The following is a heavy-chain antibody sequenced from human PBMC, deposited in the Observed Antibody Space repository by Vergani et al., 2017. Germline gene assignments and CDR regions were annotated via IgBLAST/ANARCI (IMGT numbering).Heavy chain of an antibody. Sequence: VQLVESVGGVVQRGGSLRLSCATSGFTLSNYDMQWIRQGPGKGLEFVAFIQFDGSNQYYADSVKGRFTLSRDFSKNTLYLQMNSLRTDDTATYYCAKHFRGWGIDYWGQGTQVIVSS. J-gene: IGHJ4*02. D-gene: IGHD3-16*01. CDR1: GFTLSNYD. V-gene: IGHV3-30*02. CDR3: AKHFRGWGIDY. CDR2: IQFDGSNQ.